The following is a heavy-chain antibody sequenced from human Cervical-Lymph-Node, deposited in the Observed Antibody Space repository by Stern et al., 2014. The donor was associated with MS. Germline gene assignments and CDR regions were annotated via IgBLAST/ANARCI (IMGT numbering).Heavy chain of an antibody. D-gene: IGHD6-13*01. Sequence: VQLVESGGGLVKTGGSLTLSCAASGFVFSSDSMHWVRQAPGKGLEWVSSISSRSSYIHNADSVQGRVIISRDNAKNSLYLQMNSLRAEDTAVYYCVKTASTAGLYYFDSWGQGTLVTVSS. CDR2: ISSRSSYI. CDR3: VKTASTAGLYYFDS. V-gene: IGHV3-21*01. J-gene: IGHJ4*02. CDR1: GFVFSSDS.